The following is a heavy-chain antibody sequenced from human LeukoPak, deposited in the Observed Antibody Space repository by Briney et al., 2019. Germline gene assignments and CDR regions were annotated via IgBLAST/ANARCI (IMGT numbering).Heavy chain of an antibody. Sequence: GGSLRLSCAASGFAFSSYAMSWVRQAPGKGLEWVSAISGSGGSTYYADSVKGRFTISRDNSKNTLYLQMNSLRAEDTAVYYCAKGSRDGYNFDYWGQGTLVTVSS. V-gene: IGHV3-23*01. D-gene: IGHD5-24*01. CDR2: ISGSGGST. CDR3: AKGSRDGYNFDY. CDR1: GFAFSSYA. J-gene: IGHJ4*02.